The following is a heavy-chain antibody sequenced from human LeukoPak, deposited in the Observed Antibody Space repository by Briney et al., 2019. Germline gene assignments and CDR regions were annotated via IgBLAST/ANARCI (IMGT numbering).Heavy chain of an antibody. CDR3: ARAIYYYGSGSYPEYYFDY. Sequence: SQTLSLTCTVSGGSISSGGYYWSWIRQHPGKGLEWIRYIYYSGSTYYNPSLKSRVTISVDTSKNQFSLKLSSVTAADTAVYYCARAIYYYGSGSYPEYYFDYWGQGTLVTVSS. V-gene: IGHV4-31*03. J-gene: IGHJ4*02. CDR2: IYYSGST. D-gene: IGHD3-10*01. CDR1: GGSISSGGYY.